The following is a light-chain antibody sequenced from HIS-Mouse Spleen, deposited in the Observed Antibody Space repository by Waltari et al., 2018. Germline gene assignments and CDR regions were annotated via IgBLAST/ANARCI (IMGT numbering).Light chain of an antibody. CDR1: SSEVGSYNL. J-gene: IGLJ2*01. CDR3: CSYAGSSTLV. CDR2: EGS. V-gene: IGLV2-23*01. Sequence: QSALTQPASVSGSPGQSITISCTGTSSEVGSYNLVSCYQQHPGKAPKLMMYEGSHRPSAVSNRFSGSTSGNTASLTFLGLQAEDEADYYCCSYAGSSTLVFGGGTKLTFL.